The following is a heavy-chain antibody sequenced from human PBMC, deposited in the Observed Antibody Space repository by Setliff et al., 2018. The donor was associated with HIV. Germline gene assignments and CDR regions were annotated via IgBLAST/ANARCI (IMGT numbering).Heavy chain of an antibody. CDR1: GFTFSGSA. V-gene: IGHV3-73*01. CDR3: TKVGYCSSASCYASDY. D-gene: IGHD2-2*01. J-gene: IGHJ4*02. Sequence: GGSLRLSCAASGFTFSGSAMHWVRQASGKGLEWVGRIRTKANSYATAYGAAVKGRFTISRDDSKNTAYLQMNSLKTEDTAVYYCTKVGYCSSASCYASDYWGQGTLVTVSS. CDR2: IRTKANSYAT.